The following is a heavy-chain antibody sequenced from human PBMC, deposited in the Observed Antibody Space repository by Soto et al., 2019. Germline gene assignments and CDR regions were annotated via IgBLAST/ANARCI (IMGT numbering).Heavy chain of an antibody. CDR2: IYYSGST. V-gene: IGHV4-31*02. CDR3: AGSNRNGNYYDSSDYYPLPPFDY. D-gene: IGHD3-22*01. CDR1: GGSLSSGGYY. J-gene: IGHJ4*02. Sequence: PSETLSLTWTVSGGSLSSGGYYWSWIRQHPGKGLEWIGYIYYSGSTNYSPSLKSRVIISMDTSKNQFSLKLSSVTAADTAVYYCAGSNRNGNYYDSSDYYPLPPFDYWGQGTLVTVSS.